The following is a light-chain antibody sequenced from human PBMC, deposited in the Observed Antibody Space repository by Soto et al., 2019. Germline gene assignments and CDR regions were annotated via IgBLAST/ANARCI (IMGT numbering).Light chain of an antibody. J-gene: IGLJ1*01. Sequence: QSALTQPASVSGSPGQSITISCTGTSSDVGGYNYVSWYQQYPGKAPKLMIYDVSDRPSGVSNRFSASKSGNTASLTISGLQAEDEADYYCASYTSSSTLYVFATGTKVTVL. CDR2: DVS. CDR1: SSDVGGYNY. CDR3: ASYTSSSTLYV. V-gene: IGLV2-14*03.